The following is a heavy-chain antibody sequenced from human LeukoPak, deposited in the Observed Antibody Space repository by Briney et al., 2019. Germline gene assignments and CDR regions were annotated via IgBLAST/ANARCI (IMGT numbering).Heavy chain of an antibody. CDR1: GFTFSSYA. J-gene: IGHJ6*03. CDR2: ISSDGSNK. CDR3: TRDQGYNYYYYYMDV. V-gene: IGHV3-30-3*01. Sequence: GRSLRLSCAASGFTFSSYAMHWVRLAPGKGQGLEWVAVISSDGSNKYYADSVKGRFTISRDNAKNTLYLQMNSLRAEDTAVYYCTRDQGYNYYYYYMDVWGKGTTVTVSS. D-gene: IGHD5-12*01.